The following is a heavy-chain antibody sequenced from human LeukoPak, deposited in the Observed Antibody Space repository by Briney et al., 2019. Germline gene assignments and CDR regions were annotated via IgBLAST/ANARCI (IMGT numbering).Heavy chain of an antibody. J-gene: IGHJ4*02. D-gene: IGHD6-19*01. CDR2: ISGSGGST. CDR3: AKLGGWYGGFPPPPGY. V-gene: IGHV3-23*01. Sequence: GGSLRLSCAASGFTFSSYAMSWVRQAPGKGLEWVSAISGSGGSTYYADSVKGRITIYRDNSKNTLYLQMNSLRAEDTAVYYCAKLGGWYGGFPPPPGYWGQGTLVTVSS. CDR1: GFTFSSYA.